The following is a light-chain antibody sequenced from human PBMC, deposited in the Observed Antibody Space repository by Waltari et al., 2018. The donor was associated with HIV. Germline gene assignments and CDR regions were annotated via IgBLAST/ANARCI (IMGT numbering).Light chain of an antibody. CDR1: DNNVGNPG. J-gene: IGLJ3*02. V-gene: IGLV10-54*01. CDR3: STWDSSLRAWV. CDR2: RNN. Sequence: QAGLTQPPSVSKGLGQTATVTCSGNDNNVGNPGVAWLQQRQGHPPNLLSYRNNNRPSGVSERFSASRSGNTASLTISGLQPEDEADYYCSTWDSSLRAWVFGGGTELTVL.